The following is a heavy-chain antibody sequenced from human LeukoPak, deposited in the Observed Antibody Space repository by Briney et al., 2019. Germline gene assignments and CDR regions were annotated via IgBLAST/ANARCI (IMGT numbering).Heavy chain of an antibody. CDR2: ITGYGTT. D-gene: IGHD6-13*01. CDR1: GFTFSNFA. Sequence: GGSLRLSCAASGFTFSNFAMMWVRQAPGTGLQWVSTITGYGTTFYADSVRGRFTIFRDTSMNTLFLQMNSLGAEDTAVYYCAKGAAAGKVDWFDPWGQGTLVTVSS. V-gene: IGHV3-23*01. J-gene: IGHJ5*02. CDR3: AKGAAAGKVDWFDP.